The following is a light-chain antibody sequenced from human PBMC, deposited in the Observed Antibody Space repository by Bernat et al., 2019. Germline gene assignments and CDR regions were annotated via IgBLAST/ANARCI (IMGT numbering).Light chain of an antibody. J-gene: IGKJ3*01. CDR1: QSVTSY. CDR3: QQSYRTPPFT. V-gene: IGKV1-39*01. CDR2: AAS. Sequence: DIQMTQSPSSLSASVGDRVTITCRASQSVTSYLNWYHQKPGKPPKLLIFAASSLQSGVPSRFSGSGSGTDFTLTISSLQPEDFATYYCQQSYRTPPFTFGPGTKVDIK.